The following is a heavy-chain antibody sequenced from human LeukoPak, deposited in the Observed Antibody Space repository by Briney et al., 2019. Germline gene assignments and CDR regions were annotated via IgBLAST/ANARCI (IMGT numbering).Heavy chain of an antibody. CDR3: ARGLRDGYSLYYFDS. CDR2: IYYSGRT. Sequence: PSETLSLTCTVSGGSITSSSYYWGWIRQPPGKGLEWIGNIYYSGRTYYNPSLKSRVTISVDTSKNHFSLKLSSVTAADTAVYYCARGLRDGYSLYYFDSWGQGTLVPVSS. V-gene: IGHV4-39*02. CDR1: GGSITSSSYY. J-gene: IGHJ4*02. D-gene: IGHD5-24*01.